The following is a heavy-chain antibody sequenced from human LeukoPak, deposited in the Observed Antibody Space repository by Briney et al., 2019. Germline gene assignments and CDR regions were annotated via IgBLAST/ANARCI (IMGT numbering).Heavy chain of an antibody. J-gene: IGHJ4*02. CDR3: ARDYSNGYYDY. D-gene: IGHD6-19*01. V-gene: IGHV5-51*01. Sequence: KHGESLKISCVCSGSTYTTYWIGWVRQLPGKGLEWMGIISPADSDTRYSPSFQGQVTMSADKSISTAYLQWNSLKASDTAMYYCARDYSNGYYDYWGQGTLVTVSS. CDR2: ISPADSDT. CDR1: GSTYTTYW.